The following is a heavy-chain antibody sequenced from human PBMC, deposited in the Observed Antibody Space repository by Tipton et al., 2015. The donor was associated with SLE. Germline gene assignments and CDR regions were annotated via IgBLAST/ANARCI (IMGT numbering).Heavy chain of an antibody. Sequence: SLRLSCAASGFTFSSYWLSWFRQAPGKGLGWVANIKQDGSGKYYVDSGKGRFTISRDNAKNSLYLQMNSLRAEDTAVYYCARARGVLGGSGWYFELWGRGTLVTVSS. CDR1: GFTFSSYW. J-gene: IGHJ2*01. V-gene: IGHV3-7*01. D-gene: IGHD1-26*01. CDR3: ARARGVLGGSGWYFEL. CDR2: IKQDGSGK.